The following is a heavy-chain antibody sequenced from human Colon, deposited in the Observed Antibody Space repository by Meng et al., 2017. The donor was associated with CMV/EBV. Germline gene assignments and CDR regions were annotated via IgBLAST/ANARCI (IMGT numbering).Heavy chain of an antibody. CDR3: ARGDYHGSGSWGDY. CDR1: GFTFSSYW. J-gene: IGHJ4*02. CDR2: INSDGSST. D-gene: IGHD3-10*01. V-gene: IGHV3-74*01. Sequence: GESLKISCAASGFTFSSYWMHWVRQAPGKGLVWVSRINSDGSSTSYADSVKGRFTISRDNAKNTLYLQMNSLRAEDTAVYYCARGDYHGSGSWGDYWGQGTLVTVSS.